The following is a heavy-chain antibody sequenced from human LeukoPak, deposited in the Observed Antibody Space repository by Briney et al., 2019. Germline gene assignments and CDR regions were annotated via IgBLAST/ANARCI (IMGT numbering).Heavy chain of an antibody. CDR3: ARVIAAPPFNY. CDR1: GFTFSSYW. Sequence: GGSLRLSCAASGFTFSSYWMHWVRQAPGKGLVWVSRINTDGSSISYADSVKGRFTISRDNAKNTLYLQMNSLRAEDTAVYYCARVIAAPPFNYWGQGTLVTVSS. CDR2: INTDGSSI. V-gene: IGHV3-74*01. D-gene: IGHD6-6*01. J-gene: IGHJ4*02.